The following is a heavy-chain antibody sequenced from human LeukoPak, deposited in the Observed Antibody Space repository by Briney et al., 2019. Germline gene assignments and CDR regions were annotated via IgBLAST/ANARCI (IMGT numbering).Heavy chain of an antibody. J-gene: IGHJ4*02. Sequence: GGSLRLSCAASGFTVSSNYMSWVRQAPGKGLEWVSVIYSGGSTYYADSVKGRFTISRDNSKNTLYLQMNSLRAEDTAVYYCARDDSNSCDGPFDYWGQGTLVTVSS. V-gene: IGHV3-66*02. CDR1: GFTVSSNY. D-gene: IGHD3-22*01. CDR2: IYSGGST. CDR3: ARDDSNSCDGPFDY.